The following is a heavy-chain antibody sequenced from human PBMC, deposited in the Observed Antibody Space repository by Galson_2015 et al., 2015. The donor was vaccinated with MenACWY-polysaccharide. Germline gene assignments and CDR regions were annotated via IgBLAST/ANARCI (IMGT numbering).Heavy chain of an antibody. CDR2: IKKDGSEK. J-gene: IGHJ6*02. CDR1: VFTFKNYW. V-gene: IGHV3-7*01. CDR3: ARGHYGMDV. Sequence: SLRLSCAVSVFTFKNYWMSWVRQAPGKGLEWVANIKKDGSEKYCVDSVKGRFTISRDNARNSLYLQMNGLRGEDTAVYYCARGHYGMDVWGQGTTVTVS.